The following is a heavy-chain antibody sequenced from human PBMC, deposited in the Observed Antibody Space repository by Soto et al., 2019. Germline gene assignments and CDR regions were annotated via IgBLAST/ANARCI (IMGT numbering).Heavy chain of an antibody. CDR2: ISAYNGNT. J-gene: IGHJ6*02. D-gene: IGHD3-10*01. Sequence: ASVKVSCKASGYTFTIYGISWVRQAPGQGLEWMGWISAYNGNTNYAQKLQGRVTMTTDTSTSTAYMELRSLRSDDTAVYYCARGLTMVRGVVHGMDVLGQGTTVTGSS. V-gene: IGHV1-18*01. CDR1: GYTFTIYG. CDR3: ARGLTMVRGVVHGMDV.